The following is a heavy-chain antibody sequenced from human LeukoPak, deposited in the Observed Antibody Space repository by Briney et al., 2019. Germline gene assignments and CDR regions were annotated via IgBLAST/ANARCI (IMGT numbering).Heavy chain of an antibody. CDR2: IFPSGGEI. Sequence: GGSLRLSCAASGFTFSTFAMIWVRQPPGKGLEWVTSIFPSGGEIHYADSVRGRFTISRDNSKSTLSLQMNSLRAEDTAIYYCATYRQVLLPFESWGQGTLVTVSS. CDR1: GFTFSTFA. D-gene: IGHD2-8*02. CDR3: ATYRQVLLPFES. J-gene: IGHJ4*02. V-gene: IGHV3-23*01.